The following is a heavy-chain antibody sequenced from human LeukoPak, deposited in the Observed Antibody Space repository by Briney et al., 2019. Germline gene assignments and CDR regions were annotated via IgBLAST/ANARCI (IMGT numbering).Heavy chain of an antibody. D-gene: IGHD5-18*01. CDR2: ISYDGSNK. V-gene: IGHV3-30*04. Sequence: GGSLRLSCAASGFTFSSYAMHWVRQAPGKGLEWVAVISYDGSNKYYADSVKGRFTISRDNSKNTLYLQMNSLRVEDTAVYYCARSRLRAYASSTNYYYYYGMDVWGQGTTVTVSS. CDR3: ARSRLRAYASSTNYYYYYGMDV. J-gene: IGHJ6*02. CDR1: GFTFSSYA.